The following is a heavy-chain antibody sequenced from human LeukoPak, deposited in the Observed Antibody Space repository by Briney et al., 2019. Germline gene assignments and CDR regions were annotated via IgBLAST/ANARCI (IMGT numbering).Heavy chain of an antibody. CDR1: GGSISGYY. Sequence: NPSETLSLTCTVSGGSISGYYWSWIRQPPGKGLEWIGYIYYRGSTNYNPSHMSRASISVDTSKNQFSLKLDSLTAADTAVYYCVRRGVLWFGELSYYYFDLWGRGTLVAVSS. V-gene: IGHV4-59*01. CDR2: IYYRGST. D-gene: IGHD3-10*01. CDR3: VRRGVLWFGELSYYYFDL. J-gene: IGHJ2*01.